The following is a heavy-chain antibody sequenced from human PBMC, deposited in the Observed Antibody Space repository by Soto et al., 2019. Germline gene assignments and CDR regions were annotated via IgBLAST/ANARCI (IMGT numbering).Heavy chain of an antibody. CDR1: GFTFSSYA. V-gene: IGHV3-23*01. CDR3: ARRSSGWYFDY. J-gene: IGHJ4*02. Sequence: EVQLLESGGGLVQPGGSLRLSCAASGFTFSSYAMSWVRQAPGKGLEWVSAISGSGGSTYYADSVKGRFTISRDNSKNTLYLQLSSLRAEDTAVYYCARRSSGWYFDYWGQGTRVTVSS. D-gene: IGHD6-19*01. CDR2: ISGSGGST.